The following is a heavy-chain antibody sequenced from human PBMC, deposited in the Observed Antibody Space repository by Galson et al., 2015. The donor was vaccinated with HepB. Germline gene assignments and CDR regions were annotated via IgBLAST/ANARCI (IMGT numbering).Heavy chain of an antibody. J-gene: IGHJ6*02. Sequence: SLRLSCAASGFTFSSYWMSWVRQAPGKGLEWVANIKQDGSEKYYVDSVKGRFTISRDNAKNSLYLQMNSLRAEDTAVYYCARVVRNGSGWHYYYYGMDVWGQGTTVTVSS. CDR1: GFTFSSYW. V-gene: IGHV3-7*03. D-gene: IGHD6-19*01. CDR3: ARVVRNGSGWHYYYYGMDV. CDR2: IKQDGSEK.